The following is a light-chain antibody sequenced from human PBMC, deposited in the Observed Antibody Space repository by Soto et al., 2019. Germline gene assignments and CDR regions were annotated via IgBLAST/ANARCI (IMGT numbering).Light chain of an antibody. CDR2: KAS. V-gene: IGKV1-5*03. J-gene: IGKJ1*01. Sequence: DIQMTQSPSTLSASVGDRVTITCRASQSISSWLAWYQQKPGKAPKLQIYKASSLESGVPSRFSGSGSGTEFSLNISSLQPDDFATYYCQQYNSYSWTFGQGTKVEIK. CDR1: QSISSW. CDR3: QQYNSYSWT.